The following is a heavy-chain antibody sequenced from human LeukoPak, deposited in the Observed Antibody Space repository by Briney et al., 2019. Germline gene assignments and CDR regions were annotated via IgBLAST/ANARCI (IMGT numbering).Heavy chain of an antibody. CDR2: ITASGTAM. CDR3: ASSGSYRFDY. J-gene: IGHJ4*02. CDR1: GFTFSSYS. Sequence: GGSPRLSCAASGFTFSSYSMNWVRQAPGKGLEWVSHITASGTAMFYADSVKGRLTISRDNAKNSLYLQMNSLRDEDTAVYYCASSGSYRFDYWGQGTLVTVSS. D-gene: IGHD1-26*01. V-gene: IGHV3-48*02.